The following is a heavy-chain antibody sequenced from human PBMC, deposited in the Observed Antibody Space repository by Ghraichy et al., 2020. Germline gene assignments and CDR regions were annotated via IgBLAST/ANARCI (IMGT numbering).Heavy chain of an antibody. J-gene: IGHJ3*02. Sequence: SETLSLTCTVSGGSISSSSYFWGWIRQPPGKGLEWIGSIYYYGNTYYNPSLKSRVTISVDTSKNQFSLKLSSVTAADTAVYYCARHENIVVVTAARGFDIWAKGQWSPSLQ. CDR3: ARHENIVVVTAARGFDI. CDR2: IYYYGNT. CDR1: GGSISSSSYF. V-gene: IGHV4-39*01. D-gene: IGHD2-21*02.